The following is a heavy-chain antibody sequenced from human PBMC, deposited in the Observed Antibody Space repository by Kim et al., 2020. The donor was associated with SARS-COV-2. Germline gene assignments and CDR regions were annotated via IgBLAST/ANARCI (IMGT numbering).Heavy chain of an antibody. CDR3: ARDPYYYDSSGYYQDY. V-gene: IGHV1-18*01. Sequence: ASVKVSCKASGYTFTSYGISWVRQAPGQGLEWMGWISAYNGNTNYAQKLQGRVTMTTDTSTSTAYMELRSLRSDDTAVYYCARDPYYYDSSGYYQDYWGQGTLVTISS. CDR1: GYTFTSYG. J-gene: IGHJ4*02. CDR2: ISAYNGNT. D-gene: IGHD3-22*01.